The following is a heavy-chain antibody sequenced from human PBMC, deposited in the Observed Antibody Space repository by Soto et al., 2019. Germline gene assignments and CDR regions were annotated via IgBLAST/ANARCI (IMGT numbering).Heavy chain of an antibody. D-gene: IGHD6-6*01. CDR3: AKIEGPSSSSGRGNPLKSPYFDY. CDR1: GFTFSSYA. Sequence: GGSLRLSCAASGFTFSSYAMSWVRQAPGKGLEWVSAISGSGGSTYYADSVKGRFTISRDNSKNTLYLQMNSLRAEDTAVYYCAKIEGPSSSSGRGNPLKSPYFDYWGQGTLVTVSS. V-gene: IGHV3-23*01. J-gene: IGHJ4*02. CDR2: ISGSGGST.